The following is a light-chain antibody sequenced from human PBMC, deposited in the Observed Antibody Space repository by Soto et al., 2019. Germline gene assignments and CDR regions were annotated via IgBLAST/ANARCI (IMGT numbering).Light chain of an antibody. CDR1: SSNIEGNT. CDR3: ATWDDDLSAAV. Sequence: QSVLTQPPSLSGTPGQSVTISCSGSSSNIEGNTVHWYQHLPGTAPKLLIYIDHNRPSGIPDRFSGSKSGTSASLDISGLQSEDEADYYCATWDDDLSAAVFGGGTQLTVL. CDR2: IDH. V-gene: IGLV1-44*01. J-gene: IGLJ7*01.